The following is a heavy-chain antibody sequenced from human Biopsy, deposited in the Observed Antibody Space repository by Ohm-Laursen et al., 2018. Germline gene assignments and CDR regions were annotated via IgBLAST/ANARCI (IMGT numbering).Heavy chain of an antibody. V-gene: IGHV4-59*01. CDR1: GGSISSYY. CDR2: IYYSGST. CDR3: AREAAIIDPRTRAFDY. J-gene: IGHJ4*02. D-gene: IGHD6-25*01. Sequence: TLSLTCAVSGGSISSYYWNWIRQPPGKGLEWIGYIYYSGSTNYNPSLKSRVTISVDTSKNQFSLRLNSVTAADTAVYYCAREAAIIDPRTRAFDYWGQGTLVTVSS.